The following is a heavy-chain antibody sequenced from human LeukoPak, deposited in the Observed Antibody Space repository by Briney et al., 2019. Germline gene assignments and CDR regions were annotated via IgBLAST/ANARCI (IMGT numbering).Heavy chain of an antibody. V-gene: IGHV3-30*02. CDR3: SGDSPYDY. Sequence: QSGGSLRLSCAASGFTFSSHGMHWVRQAPGKGLEWVAFIRYDGSNKYYADSVKGRFTISRDNSKNTLYLQMNSLRAEDTAVYYCSGDSPYDYWGQGTLVTVSS. CDR1: GFTFSSHG. CDR2: IRYDGSNK. D-gene: IGHD2-21*02. J-gene: IGHJ4*02.